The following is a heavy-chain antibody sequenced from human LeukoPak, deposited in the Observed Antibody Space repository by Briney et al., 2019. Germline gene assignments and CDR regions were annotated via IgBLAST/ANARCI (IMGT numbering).Heavy chain of an antibody. D-gene: IGHD3-10*01. CDR1: GFPFSSYS. CDR2: ISSSSSYI. Sequence: PGGSLRFSGEASGFPFSSYSMNWARKAQGKGLDWVSSISSSSSYIYYADSVKGRFTISRDNAKNSLYLQMNSLRAEDTAVYYCARDIWFGEYLDDYWGQGTLVTVSS. CDR3: ARDIWFGEYLDDY. V-gene: IGHV3-21*01. J-gene: IGHJ4*02.